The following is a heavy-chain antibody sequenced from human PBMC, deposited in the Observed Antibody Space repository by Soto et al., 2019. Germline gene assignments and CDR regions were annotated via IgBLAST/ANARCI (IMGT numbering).Heavy chain of an antibody. CDR2: ISQDVSTK. CDR1: GFTFSSYG. D-gene: IGHD5-18*01. CDR3: ATNSYGYVSTYYFDY. V-gene: IGHV3-30*03. Sequence: GGSLRLSCAASGFTFSSYGMHWVRQAPGKGLEWVAVISQDVSTKYYADSVKGRFTSSRDNSKNTLHLQMNSLRAEDTAVYYCATNSYGYVSTYYFDYWGQGTLVTVSS. J-gene: IGHJ4*02.